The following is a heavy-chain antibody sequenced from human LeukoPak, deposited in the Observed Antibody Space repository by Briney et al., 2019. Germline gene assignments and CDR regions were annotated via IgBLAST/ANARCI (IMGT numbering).Heavy chain of an antibody. Sequence: GGSLRLSCAASGFTFDDYAMHWVRQAPGKGLEWVSGISWNSGKIGYADSVKGRFTISRDNAKNSLYLQMNSLRAEDMALYYCAKGVYSSSSASFDYWGQGTLVTVSS. CDR2: ISWNSGKI. CDR3: AKGVYSSSSASFDY. J-gene: IGHJ4*02. D-gene: IGHD6-6*01. CDR1: GFTFDDYA. V-gene: IGHV3-9*03.